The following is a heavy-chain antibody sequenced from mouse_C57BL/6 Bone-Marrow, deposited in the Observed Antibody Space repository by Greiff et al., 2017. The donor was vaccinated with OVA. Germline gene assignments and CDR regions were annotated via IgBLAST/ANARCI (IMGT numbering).Heavy chain of an antibody. D-gene: IGHD2-5*01. J-gene: IGHJ2*01. V-gene: IGHV1-15*01. CDR3: TRLRSYYSNLFDY. CDR1: GYTFTDYE. CDR2: IDPETGGT. Sequence: VQLQQSGAELVRPGASVTLSCKASGYTFTDYEMHWVKQTPVHGLEWIGAIDPETGGTAYNQKFKGKAILTADKSSSTAYMELRSLTSEDSAVYYCTRLRSYYSNLFDYWGQGTTLTVSS.